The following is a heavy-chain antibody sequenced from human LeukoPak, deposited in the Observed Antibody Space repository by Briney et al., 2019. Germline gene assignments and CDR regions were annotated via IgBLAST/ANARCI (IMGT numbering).Heavy chain of an antibody. CDR2: ISYDGSNK. CDR3: ARDSDSSGWLDYYMDV. D-gene: IGHD6-19*01. V-gene: IGHV3-30*03. J-gene: IGHJ6*03. Sequence: GGSLRLSCAASGFTFSSYGMHWVRQAPGKGLEWVAVISYDGSNKYYADSVKGRFTISRDNAKNSLYLQMNSLRAEDTAVYYCARDSDSSGWLDYYMDVWGKGTTVAISS. CDR1: GFTFSSYG.